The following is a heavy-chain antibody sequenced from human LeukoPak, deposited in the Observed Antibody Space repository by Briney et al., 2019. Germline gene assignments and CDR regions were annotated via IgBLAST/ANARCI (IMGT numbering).Heavy chain of an antibody. Sequence: GGSLRLSCVAFGFSLSSHAMHWVRQAPGKGLEWVAFIQDNERSIYYADSVKGRFTISRDNSKNTVYLQMNSLRAEDTAVYYCARVAPEGSSSWYIPSLTDWGQGTLVTVSS. V-gene: IGHV3-30*02. CDR1: GFSLSSHA. J-gene: IGHJ4*02. CDR3: ARVAPEGSSSWYIPSLTD. CDR2: IQDNERSI. D-gene: IGHD6-13*01.